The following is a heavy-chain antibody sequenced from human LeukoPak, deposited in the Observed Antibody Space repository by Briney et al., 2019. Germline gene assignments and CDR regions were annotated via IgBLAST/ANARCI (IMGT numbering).Heavy chain of an antibody. J-gene: IGHJ4*02. V-gene: IGHV4-59*08. CDR2: IYYSGST. Sequence: KPSETLSLTCAVYGGSFSGYYWNWIRQPPGKGLEWIGYIYYSGSTNYSPSLKSRVTISVDTSKNQFSLKLSSVTAADTAVYYCARQAAYSGSSLDFDYWGQGILVTVSS. CDR3: ARQAAYSGSSLDFDY. CDR1: GGSFSGYY. D-gene: IGHD1-26*01.